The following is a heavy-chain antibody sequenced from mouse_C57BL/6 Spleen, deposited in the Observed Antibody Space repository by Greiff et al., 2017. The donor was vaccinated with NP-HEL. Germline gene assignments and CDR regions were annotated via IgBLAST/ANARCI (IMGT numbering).Heavy chain of an antibody. CDR2: IYPGSGST. V-gene: IGHV1-55*01. Sequence: VQLQQSGAELVKPGASVKMSCKASGYTFTSYWITWVKQRPGQGLEWIGDIYPGSGSTNYNEKFKSKATLTVDTSSSTAYMQLRSLTSEDAAVYYCARLLFYAMDYWSQGTSVTVSS. D-gene: IGHD2-1*01. CDR3: ARLLFYAMDY. CDR1: GYTFTSYW. J-gene: IGHJ4*01.